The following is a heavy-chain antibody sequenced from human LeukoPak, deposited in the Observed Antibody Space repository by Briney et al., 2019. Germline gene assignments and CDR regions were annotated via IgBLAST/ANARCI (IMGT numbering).Heavy chain of an antibody. CDR2: ISYDGSNK. V-gene: IGHV3-30*18. CDR3: AKDLFELVVVAAIGY. CDR1: GFTFSSYG. J-gene: IGHJ4*02. D-gene: IGHD2-15*01. Sequence: GGSLRLSCAASGFTFSSYGMHWVRQAPGKELERVAVISYDGSNKYYADSVKGRFTISGDNSKNTLYLQMNSLRAEDTAVYYCAKDLFELVVVAAIGYWGQGTLVTVSS.